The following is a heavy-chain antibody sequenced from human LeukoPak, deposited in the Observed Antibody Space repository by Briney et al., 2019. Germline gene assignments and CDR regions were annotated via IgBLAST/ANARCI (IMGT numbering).Heavy chain of an antibody. V-gene: IGHV3-21*01. CDR3: ARDHFRSYDSSGYPDY. J-gene: IGHJ4*02. Sequence: RGSLRLSCAASGFTFSSYSMNWVRQAPGKGLEWVSSISSSSSYIYYADSVKGRFTISRDNAKNSLYLQMNSLRAEDTAVYYCARDHFRSYDSSGYPDYWGQGSLVTVPS. CDR1: GFTFSSYS. D-gene: IGHD3-22*01. CDR2: ISSSSSYI.